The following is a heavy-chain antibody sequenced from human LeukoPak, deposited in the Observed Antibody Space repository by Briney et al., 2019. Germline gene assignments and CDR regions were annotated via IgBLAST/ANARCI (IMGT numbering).Heavy chain of an antibody. D-gene: IGHD6-13*01. J-gene: IGHJ3*02. V-gene: IGHV1-18*01. Sequence: ASVKVSCKASGYTFTSYGISWVRQAPGQGLEWMGWISAYNGNTNYAQKLQGRVTMTTDTSTSTAYMELRSLRSDDTAVYYCARDILLIAAAGKRDAFDIWGQGTMVNVSS. CDR3: ARDILLIAAAGKRDAFDI. CDR2: ISAYNGNT. CDR1: GYTFTSYG.